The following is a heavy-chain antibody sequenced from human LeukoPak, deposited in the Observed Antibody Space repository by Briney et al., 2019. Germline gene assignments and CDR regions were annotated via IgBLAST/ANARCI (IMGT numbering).Heavy chain of an antibody. CDR2: IRADGTTK. Sequence: PGGSLRLSCVGSGLSVRDFEMNWVRRAPGKGLEWVAHIRADGTTKWYADSVRGRFNIARDNARNSLFLQMNSLRAEDTATYYCSRRFRDWGQEILVTVSS. D-gene: IGHD5-24*01. CDR3: SRRFRD. CDR1: GLSVRDFE. J-gene: IGHJ4*02. V-gene: IGHV3-48*03.